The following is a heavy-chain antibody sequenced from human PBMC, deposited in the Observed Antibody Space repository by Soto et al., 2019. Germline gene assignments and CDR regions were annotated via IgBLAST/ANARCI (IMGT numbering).Heavy chain of an antibody. Sequence: ASMKVSCKASGYTFTSYAMHWVRQAPGQRLEWMGWINAGNGNTKYSQKFQGRVTITRDTSASTAYMELSSLRSEDTAVYYCARTYYGSGSYDYYYYGMDVWGQGTTVTVSS. J-gene: IGHJ6*02. CDR2: INAGNGNT. CDR1: GYTFTSYA. V-gene: IGHV1-3*01. CDR3: ARTYYGSGSYDYYYYGMDV. D-gene: IGHD3-10*01.